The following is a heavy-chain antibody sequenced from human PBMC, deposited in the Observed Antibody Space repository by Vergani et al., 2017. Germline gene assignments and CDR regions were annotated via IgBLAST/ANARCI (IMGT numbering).Heavy chain of an antibody. D-gene: IGHD6-19*01. CDR1: GFTFSSND. J-gene: IGHJ6*04. CDR2: IGVDGDR. V-gene: IGHV3-13*01. Sequence: VESGGGLVQPGGSLRLFCTVSGFTFSSNDFHWVRQTAGKGLEWVSSIGVDGDRYYSDSVKGRLTISRDNGQSYLYLDMDNLRVEETAVYFCAKEFCGTGNCYGWDHLEVWGEGTSVTVSS. CDR3: AKEFCGTGNCYGWDHLEV.